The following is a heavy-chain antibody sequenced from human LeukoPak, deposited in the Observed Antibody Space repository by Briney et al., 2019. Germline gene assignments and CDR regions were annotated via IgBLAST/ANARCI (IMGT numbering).Heavy chain of an antibody. J-gene: IGHJ4*02. D-gene: IGHD4-17*01. Sequence: PGGSLRLSCAASGFSFKSYSMSWIRQAPGKGLEWVSAISGSGGSTYYADSVKGRFTISRDNSKNTLYLQMNSLRAEDTAVYYCAKALNSDYGDYYFDYWGQGTLVTVCS. CDR2: ISGSGGST. CDR1: GFSFKSYS. V-gene: IGHV3-23*01. CDR3: AKALNSDYGDYYFDY.